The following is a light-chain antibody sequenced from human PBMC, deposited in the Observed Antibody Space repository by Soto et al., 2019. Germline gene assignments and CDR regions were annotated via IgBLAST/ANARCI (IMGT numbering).Light chain of an antibody. Sequence: QSVLTQPASVSGSPGQSITISCTGTNSDVGGYTYVSWYQQHPGKAPKLLIYEVSNRPSGVSTRFSASKSDNTASLTISGLQAEDEADYHCRSYTSISTDVFGTGTKLTV. CDR1: NSDVGGYTY. V-gene: IGLV2-14*01. CDR3: RSYTSISTDV. J-gene: IGLJ1*01. CDR2: EVS.